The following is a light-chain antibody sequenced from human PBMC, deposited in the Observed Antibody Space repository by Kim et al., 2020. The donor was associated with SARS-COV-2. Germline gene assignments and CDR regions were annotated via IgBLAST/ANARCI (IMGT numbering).Light chain of an antibody. CDR1: QSVPSNY. V-gene: IGKV3-20*01. CDR3: QQYGSAPLT. CDR2: GAS. J-gene: IGKJ5*01. Sequence: SPGYRPPLTCRASQSVPSNYLAWYQQRPDQAPRLLISGASSRATDIPNRFSGSGSGTDFTLTISRLEPEDFAVYFCQQYGSAPLTFGRGTRLEIK.